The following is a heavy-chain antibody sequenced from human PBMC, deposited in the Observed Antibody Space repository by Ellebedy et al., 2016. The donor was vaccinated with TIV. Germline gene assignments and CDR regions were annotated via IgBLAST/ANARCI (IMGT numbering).Heavy chain of an antibody. J-gene: IGHJ4*02. D-gene: IGHD3-22*01. CDR3: ARDLDVGYDSSGYYSGFDY. V-gene: IGHV3-30*03. CDR2: LSYDGNNK. Sequence: GESLKISCAASGFTFRSYDMHWVRQAPGKGLEWLTLLSYDGNNKYYADSVKGRFTVSRDNSKNTLYLQMSSLRPDDTAVYYCARDLDVGYDSSGYYSGFDYWGQGTLVTVSS. CDR1: GFTFRSYD.